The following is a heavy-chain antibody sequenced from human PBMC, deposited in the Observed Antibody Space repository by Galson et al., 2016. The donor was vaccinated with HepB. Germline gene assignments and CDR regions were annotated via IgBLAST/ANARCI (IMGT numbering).Heavy chain of an antibody. CDR1: GFTFNTYA. CDR2: ISSSDGRT. CDR3: ASHSDHSSGYYYGMDV. D-gene: IGHD3-22*01. Sequence: SLRLSCAASGFTFNTYAMTWVRQAPGKGLEWVSSISSSDGRTWYADSVRGRFTISTDNSKNTLYLQMNSLRAEDTAVYYCASHSDHSSGYYYGMDVWGQGTTVTVSS. J-gene: IGHJ6*02. V-gene: IGHV3-23*01.